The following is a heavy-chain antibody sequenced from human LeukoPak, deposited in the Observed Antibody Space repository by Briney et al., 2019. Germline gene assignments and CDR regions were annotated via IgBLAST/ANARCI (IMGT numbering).Heavy chain of an antibody. Sequence: GGSLRLSCAASGFTFKTYGMHWVCQAPRMGLEWVAFIQYDGTTKYYADSVKGRFTISIDNSKDTLHLQMNSLRPEDTAVYYCASENMAVAVTDFDYWGQGTLVTVSS. J-gene: IGHJ4*02. CDR3: ASENMAVAVTDFDY. D-gene: IGHD6-19*01. CDR2: IQYDGTTK. V-gene: IGHV3-30*02. CDR1: GFTFKTYG.